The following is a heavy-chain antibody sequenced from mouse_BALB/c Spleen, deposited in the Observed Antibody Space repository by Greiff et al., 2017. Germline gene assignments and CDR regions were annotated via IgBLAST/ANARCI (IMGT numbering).Heavy chain of an antibody. CDR2: ISYDGSN. CDR3: AIFEGGDY. Sequence: DVQLQESGPGLVKPSQSLSLTCSVTGYSITSGYYWNWIRQFPGNKLEWMGYISYDGSNNYNPSLKNRISITRDTSKNQFFLKLNSVTTEDTATYYCAIFEGGDYWGQGTTLTVSS. J-gene: IGHJ2*01. CDR1: GYSITSGYY. V-gene: IGHV3-6*02.